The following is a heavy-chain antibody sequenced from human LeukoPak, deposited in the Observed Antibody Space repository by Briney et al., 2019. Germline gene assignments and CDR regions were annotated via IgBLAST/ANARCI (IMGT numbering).Heavy chain of an antibody. CDR2: ISSSGSTI. J-gene: IGHJ4*02. V-gene: IGHV3-48*03. CDR1: GFTFSSYE. Sequence: GGSLRPSCAASGFTFSSYEMIWVRQAPGKGREWVSYISSSGSTIYYADAVKGRFTISRDNAKNSLYLQMNSLRAEDTAIYYCARPTTVSTGYFDYWGQGTLVTVSS. CDR3: ARPTTVSTGYFDY. D-gene: IGHD4-17*01.